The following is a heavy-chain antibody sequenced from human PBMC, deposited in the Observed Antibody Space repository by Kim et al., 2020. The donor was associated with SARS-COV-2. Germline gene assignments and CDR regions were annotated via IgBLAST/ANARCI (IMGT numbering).Heavy chain of an antibody. CDR1: GYTFTSYG. J-gene: IGHJ4*02. CDR2: ISAYNGNT. CDR3: ARARTPNYYDSSGYYSN. D-gene: IGHD3-22*01. V-gene: IGHV1-18*01. Sequence: ASVKVSCKASGYTFTSYGISWVRQAPGQGLEWMGWISAYNGNTNYAQKLQGRVTMTTDTSTSTAYMELRSLRSDDTAVYYCARARTPNYYDSSGYYSNWGQGTLVTVSS.